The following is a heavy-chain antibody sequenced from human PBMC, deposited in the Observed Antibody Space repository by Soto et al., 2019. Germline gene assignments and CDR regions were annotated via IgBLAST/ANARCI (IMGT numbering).Heavy chain of an antibody. CDR3: ARDGAGGGRGFDY. J-gene: IGHJ4*02. V-gene: IGHV3-33*01. CDR1: GFTFSSYG. D-gene: IGHD6-19*01. Sequence: QVQLVESGGGVVQPGRSLRLSCAASGFTFSSYGMHWVRQAPGKGLEWVAVIWYDGSNKYYADSVKGRFTISRDNSKNTLYLQMNSLRAEDTAVYYCARDGAGGGRGFDYWGQGTLVTVSS. CDR2: IWYDGSNK.